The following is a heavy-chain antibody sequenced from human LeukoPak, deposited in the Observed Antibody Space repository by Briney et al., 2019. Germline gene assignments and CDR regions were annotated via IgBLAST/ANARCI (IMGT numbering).Heavy chain of an antibody. V-gene: IGHV4-31*03. CDR1: GGSISSGGXX. CDR3: ARGSKGVPAAIGSGKAGFDP. CDR2: XXXXXST. J-gene: IGHJ5*02. Sequence: SETLSLTCTVSGGSISSGGXXXXXIRXXPXXGXXXXXXXXXXXSTYYNPSLKSRVTXSVDTSKNQFSLKLSSVTAADTAVYYCARGSKGVPAAIGSGKAGFDPWGQGTLVTVSS. D-gene: IGHD2-2*01.